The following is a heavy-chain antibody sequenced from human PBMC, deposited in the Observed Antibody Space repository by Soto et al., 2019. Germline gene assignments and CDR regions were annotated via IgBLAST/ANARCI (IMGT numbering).Heavy chain of an antibody. CDR2: IYNTGST. J-gene: IGHJ5*02. CDR1: GGSISKYY. D-gene: IGHD3-3*01. CDR3: ARGGPTAKIITIFGVVPVTWFDP. Sequence: PSETLSLTCTVSGGSISKYYWIWIRQPQGKGLEWIGYIYNTGSTIYNPSLKSRVTISVDTSKNQFSLKLSSVTAADTAVYYCARGGPTAKIITIFGVVPVTWFDPWGQGTLVTVSS. V-gene: IGHV4-59*01.